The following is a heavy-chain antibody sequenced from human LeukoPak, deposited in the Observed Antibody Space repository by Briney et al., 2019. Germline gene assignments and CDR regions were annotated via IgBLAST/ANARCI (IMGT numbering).Heavy chain of an antibody. J-gene: IGHJ4*02. V-gene: IGHV2-70*04. D-gene: IGHD3-22*01. CDR3: ARIQYDSSGYYFDY. Sequence: SGPTLVNPTQTLTLTCTFSGFSLSTSGMRVSWIRQPPGKALEWLARIDRDDDKFYSTSLKTMLTISKDTSKNQVVLTMTNMDPVDTATYYCARIQYDSSGYYFDYWGQGTLVTVSS. CDR2: IDRDDDK. CDR1: GFSLSTSGMR.